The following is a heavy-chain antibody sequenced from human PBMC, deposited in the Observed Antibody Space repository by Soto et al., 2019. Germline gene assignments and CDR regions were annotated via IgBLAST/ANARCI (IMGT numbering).Heavy chain of an antibody. J-gene: IGHJ5*02. CDR3: ARAHRGNNWFDP. V-gene: IGHV3-74*01. CDR1: VFTFSSYW. CDR2: INSDGSST. Sequence: GGSLRLSCAASVFTFSSYWMHWVRQAPGKGLVWVSRINSDGSSTSYADSVKGRFTISRDNAKNTLYLQMNSLRAEDTAVYYCARAHRGNNWFDPWGQGTLVTVSS.